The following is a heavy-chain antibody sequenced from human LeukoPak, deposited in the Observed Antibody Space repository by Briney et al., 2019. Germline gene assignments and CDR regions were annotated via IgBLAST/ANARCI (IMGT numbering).Heavy chain of an antibody. CDR2: ISGSGGST. V-gene: IGHV3-23*01. CDR3: AKGTYCSGANCYPSVYYYYYMDV. D-gene: IGHD2-15*01. J-gene: IGHJ6*03. CDR1: GFIFSSYA. Sequence: GGSLRLSCAASGFIFSSYAMSWVRQAPGKGLEWVSAISGSGGSTYYADSVKGRFTISRDNSKNTLYLQMSSLRAEDTAVYYCAKGTYCSGANCYPSVYYYYYMDVWGKGTTVTVSS.